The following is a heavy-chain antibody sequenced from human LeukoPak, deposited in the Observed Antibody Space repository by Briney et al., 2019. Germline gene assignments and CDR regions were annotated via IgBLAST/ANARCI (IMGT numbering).Heavy chain of an antibody. D-gene: IGHD2-15*01. CDR1: GYTFTGYY. CDR3: ARGPSGYCSGGSCYLVDY. Sequence: ASVKVSCKASGYTFTGYYMHWVRQAPGQGLEWMGRINPNSGDTNYAQKFQGRVTMTRDTSISTAYMELSRLRSDDTAVYYCARGPSGYCSGGSCYLVDYWGQGTLVTVSS. J-gene: IGHJ4*02. CDR2: INPNSGDT. V-gene: IGHV1-2*06.